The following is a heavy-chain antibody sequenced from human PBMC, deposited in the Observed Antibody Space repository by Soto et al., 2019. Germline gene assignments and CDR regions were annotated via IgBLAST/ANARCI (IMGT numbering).Heavy chain of an antibody. D-gene: IGHD1-26*01. Sequence: PGGSLRLSCAASGFTFSSYGMHWVRQAPGKGLEWVAVIWYDGSNKYYADSVKGRFTISRDNSKNTLYLQMNSLRAEDTAVYYCERGLSGSYSAFIFDYWGQGTLVTVSS. J-gene: IGHJ4*02. CDR3: ERGLSGSYSAFIFDY. CDR2: IWYDGSNK. V-gene: IGHV3-33*01. CDR1: GFTFSSYG.